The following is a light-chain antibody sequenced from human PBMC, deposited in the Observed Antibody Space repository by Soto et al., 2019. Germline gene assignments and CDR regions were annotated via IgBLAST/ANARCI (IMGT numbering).Light chain of an antibody. CDR3: QQYKNWPAIT. CDR1: QSVSSN. CDR2: CAS. Sequence: EIVMTQSPATLSVSPGERVTLSCRASQSVSSNLVWYQQKPCQPPRLVISCASTRAPGIPARFSGFGSGTDFTLTISSLQSEDFAIYYGQQYKNWPAITCGQGTRLEIK. J-gene: IGKJ5*01. V-gene: IGKV3D-15*01.